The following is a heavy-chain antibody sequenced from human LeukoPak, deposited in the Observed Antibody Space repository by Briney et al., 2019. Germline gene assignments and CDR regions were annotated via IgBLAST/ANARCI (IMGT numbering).Heavy chain of an antibody. CDR2: ISWDGVYT. V-gene: IGHV3-43*01. Sequence: GGSLRLSCAASGFTFADYTMHWVRQTPGKGLEWVSLISWDGVYTYYADSVKGRFTISRDSSKNSLYLQMNSLRTEDTALYYCAKDSAGSSNWYYFDYWGQGTLVTASS. CDR3: AKDSAGSSNWYYFDY. CDR1: GFTFADYT. D-gene: IGHD6-13*01. J-gene: IGHJ4*02.